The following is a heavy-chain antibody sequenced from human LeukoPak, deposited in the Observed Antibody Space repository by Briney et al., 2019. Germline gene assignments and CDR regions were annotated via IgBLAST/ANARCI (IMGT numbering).Heavy chain of an antibody. CDR1: GGSISSSSYY. Sequence: SETLSLTCTVSGGSISSSSYYWGWIRQPPGKGLEWIGSIYYSGSTYYNPPLKSRVTISVDTSKNQFSLKLSSVTAADTAVYYCLCSSSWYAGFGPWGQGTLVTVSS. CDR3: LCSSSWYAGFGP. D-gene: IGHD6-13*01. CDR2: IYYSGST. J-gene: IGHJ5*02. V-gene: IGHV4-39*01.